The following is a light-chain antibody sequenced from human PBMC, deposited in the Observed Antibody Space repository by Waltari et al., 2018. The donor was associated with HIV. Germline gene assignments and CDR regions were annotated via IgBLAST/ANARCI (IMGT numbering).Light chain of an antibody. CDR2: AAS. CDR3: QQTYSSPWT. V-gene: IGKV1-39*01. Sequence: DIQMTQSPSTLSASVGDRVTITCRASQSISTWLAWYQQKPGKAPKLLLYAASSLQSGVPSRFSGSGSGTDFTLTISSLPPEDFATYYCQQTYSSPWTFGQGTKV. CDR1: QSISTW. J-gene: IGKJ1*01.